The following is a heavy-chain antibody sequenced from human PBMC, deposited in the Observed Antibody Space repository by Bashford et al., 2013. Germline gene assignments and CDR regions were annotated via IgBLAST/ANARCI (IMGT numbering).Heavy chain of an antibody. CDR1: GFSFSSYE. V-gene: IGHV3-48*03. J-gene: IGHJ4*02. D-gene: IGHD2/OR15-2a*01. CDR3: ARGRFSTTNSPYYFDY. CDR2: INNGGTTI. Sequence: GSLRLSCAASGFSFSSYEMNWVRQAPGKGLEWVSYINNGGTTIYYSDSVKGRFTISRDNAKNSLYLQMNSLRAEDTAIYFCARGRFSTTNSPYYFDYWGQGTLVTVSS.